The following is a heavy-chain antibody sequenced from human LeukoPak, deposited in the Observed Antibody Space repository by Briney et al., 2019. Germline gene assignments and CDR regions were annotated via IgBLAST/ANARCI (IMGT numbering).Heavy chain of an antibody. CDR3: ARGRAGIAAAGIDY. D-gene: IGHD6-13*01. Sequence: GGSLRLSCATSGFTFSSNYMNWVRLAPGKGLDWVAVISFDGGKKFYADSVKVRFSISRDNSKITLYLQMNSLGLDDTAVYFCARGRAGIAAAGIDYWGQGTLVTVSS. J-gene: IGHJ4*02. CDR1: GFTFSSNY. V-gene: IGHV3-30-3*01. CDR2: ISFDGGKK.